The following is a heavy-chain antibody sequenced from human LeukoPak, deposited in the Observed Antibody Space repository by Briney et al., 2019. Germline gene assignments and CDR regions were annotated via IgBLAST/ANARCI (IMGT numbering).Heavy chain of an antibody. Sequence: GGSLRLSCAASGFTFSSYSMNWVRQAPGKGLEWVSSISSSSSYIYYADSVKGRFTISRDNAKNSLYLQMNSLRAEDTAVYYCARDIPGLAAGDYGMDVWGQGTTVTVSS. V-gene: IGHV3-21*01. CDR1: GFTFSSYS. J-gene: IGHJ6*02. CDR3: ARDIPGLAAGDYGMDV. D-gene: IGHD3-16*01. CDR2: ISSSSSYI.